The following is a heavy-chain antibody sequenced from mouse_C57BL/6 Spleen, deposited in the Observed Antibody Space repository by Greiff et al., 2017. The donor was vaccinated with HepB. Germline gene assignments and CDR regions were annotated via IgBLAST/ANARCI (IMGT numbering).Heavy chain of an antibody. CDR3: AYYYGSSWCFDV. J-gene: IGHJ1*03. CDR2: IYPGSGST. D-gene: IGHD1-1*01. V-gene: IGHV1-55*01. Sequence: VQLQQPGAELVKPGASVKMSCKASGYTFTSYWITWVKQRPGQGLEWIGDIYPGSGSTNYNEKFKSKATLTVDTSSSTAYMQLSSLTSEDSAVYYCAYYYGSSWCFDVWGTGTTVTVSS. CDR1: GYTFTSYW.